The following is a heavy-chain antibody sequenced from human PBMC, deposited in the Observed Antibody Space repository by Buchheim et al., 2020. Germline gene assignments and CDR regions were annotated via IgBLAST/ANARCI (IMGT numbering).Heavy chain of an antibody. V-gene: IGHV3-30*03. D-gene: IGHD3-22*01. CDR3: AMGSSGYYYFDY. Sequence: QVQLVESGGGVVQPGRPLRLSCAASGFTFSSYGMHWVRQAPGKGLEWVAVISYDGSNKYYADSVKGRFTISRDNSKNTLYLQMNSLRAEDTAVYYCAMGSSGYYYFDYWGQGTL. J-gene: IGHJ4*02. CDR1: GFTFSSYG. CDR2: ISYDGSNK.